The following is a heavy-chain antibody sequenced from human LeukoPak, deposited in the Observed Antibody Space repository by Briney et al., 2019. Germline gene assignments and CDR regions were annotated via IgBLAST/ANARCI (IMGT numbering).Heavy chain of an antibody. CDR2: MNPNSGNT. CDR3: VRDMDRGQWLVRPYN. V-gene: IGHV1-8*01. D-gene: IGHD6-19*01. Sequence: ASVKVSCKASGYTFTSYDINWVRQATGQGLEWMGWMNPNSGNTGYAQKFQGRVTMTRDMSFNTAHMDLRRLKSDDTAVYYCVRDMDRGQWLVRPYNWGQGTLVTVSS. J-gene: IGHJ4*02. CDR1: GYTFTSYD.